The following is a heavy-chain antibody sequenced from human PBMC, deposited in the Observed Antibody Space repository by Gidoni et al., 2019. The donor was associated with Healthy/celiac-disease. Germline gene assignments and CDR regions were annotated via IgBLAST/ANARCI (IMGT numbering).Heavy chain of an antibody. CDR3: ARNSRGYGGDGPRGYYYYMDV. D-gene: IGHD2-21*01. J-gene: IGHJ6*03. Sequence: QVQLVQSGAEVKKPGASVKVSCKASGYTFTSYGISWVRQAPGQGLEWMGWISAYNGNTNYAQKLQGRVTMTTDTSTSTAYMELRSLRSDDTAVYYCARNSRGYGGDGPRGYYYYMDVWGKGTTVTVSS. CDR2: ISAYNGNT. V-gene: IGHV1-18*01. CDR1: GYTFTSYG.